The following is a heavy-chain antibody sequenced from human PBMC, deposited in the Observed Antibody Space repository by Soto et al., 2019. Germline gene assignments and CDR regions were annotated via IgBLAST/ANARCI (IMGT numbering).Heavy chain of an antibody. Sequence: GGSLRLSCAASGFTFSSYWMHLVRQAPGKGLVWVAHINSDGSSTNYADAVKGRFTFSRDNDKNTLYLQMNSLRAEDTAVYYCASILSYYDSSPVSAFDIWGQGTMVTVSS. CDR2: INSDGSST. V-gene: IGHV3-74*01. CDR3: ASILSYYDSSPVSAFDI. J-gene: IGHJ3*02. CDR1: GFTFSSYW. D-gene: IGHD3-22*01.